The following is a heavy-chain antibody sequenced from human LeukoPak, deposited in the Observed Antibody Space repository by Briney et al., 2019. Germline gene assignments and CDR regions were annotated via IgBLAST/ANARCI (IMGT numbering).Heavy chain of an antibody. CDR2: ITTSGGST. Sequence: GGSLRLSCAASGFTFSSYAMSWVRQAPGKGLEWVSFITTSGGSTSYADSVEGRFTISRDNPRNTLYMQMNSMRDEDTAVYYCAIMHGYYDGSGYWVQWGQGTLVTVSS. CDR3: AIMHGYYDGSGYWVQ. D-gene: IGHD3-22*01. CDR1: GFTFSSYA. J-gene: IGHJ4*02. V-gene: IGHV3-23*01.